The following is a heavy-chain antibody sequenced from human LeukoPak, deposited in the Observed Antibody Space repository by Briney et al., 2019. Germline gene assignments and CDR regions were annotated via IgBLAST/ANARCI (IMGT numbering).Heavy chain of an antibody. CDR3: ARHRQRSSGYFGSGHDGFDI. CDR1: GGSFSDYY. D-gene: IGHD3-22*01. CDR2: INHSGST. J-gene: IGHJ3*02. Sequence: SETLSLTCAVYGGSFSDYYWTWIRQPPGKGLEWIGEINHSGSTNYSPSLKSQVTISVDTSKNQFSLNLTSVTAADTAMYYCARHRQRSSGYFGSGHDGFDIWGQGTMVTVSS. V-gene: IGHV4-34*01.